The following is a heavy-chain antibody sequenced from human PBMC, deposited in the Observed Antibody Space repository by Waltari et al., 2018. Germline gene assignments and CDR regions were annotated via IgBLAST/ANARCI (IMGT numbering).Heavy chain of an antibody. V-gene: IGHV3-30*02. CDR2: IRYDGSNK. J-gene: IGHJ6*03. CDR3: AKDRDGYYYYYMDV. CDR1: GFTFSSYG. Sequence: QVQLVESGGGVVQPGGSLRLSCAASGFTFSSYGMHWVRQAPGKGLEWVAFIRYDGSNKYYADSVKGRFTISRDNSKNTLYLQMNSLRAEDTAVYYCAKDRDGYYYYYMDVWGKWTTVTVSS.